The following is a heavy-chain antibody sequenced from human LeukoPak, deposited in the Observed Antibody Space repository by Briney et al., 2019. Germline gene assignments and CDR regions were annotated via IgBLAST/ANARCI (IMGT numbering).Heavy chain of an antibody. CDR1: GGSFSGYY. CDR3: ARGGGALYWFDP. D-gene: IGHD2-21*01. V-gene: IGHV4-34*01. J-gene: IGHJ5*02. Sequence: SETLSLTCAVYGGSFSGYYWSWIRQPPGKGLEWIGEINHSGSTNYNPSLKSRVTISVDTSKNQFSLKLSSVTAADTAVYYCARGGGALYWFDPWGQGTLVTVSS. CDR2: INHSGST.